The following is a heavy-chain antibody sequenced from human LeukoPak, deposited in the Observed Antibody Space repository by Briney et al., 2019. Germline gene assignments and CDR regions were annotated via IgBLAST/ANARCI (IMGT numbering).Heavy chain of an antibody. J-gene: IGHJ4*02. CDR2: ISHDGSDK. CDR3: AKSGCSSTSCYVNY. CDR1: GFMFSTYG. V-gene: IGHV3-30*18. D-gene: IGHD2-2*01. Sequence: GGLLRLSCAAAGFMFSTYGMHWVRQGPGKGLEWLSVISHDGSDKYYRDSVRGRFTISRDNSRNTLYLQMNSMRAEDTAVYHCAKSGCSSTSCYVNYWGQGTLVTVSS.